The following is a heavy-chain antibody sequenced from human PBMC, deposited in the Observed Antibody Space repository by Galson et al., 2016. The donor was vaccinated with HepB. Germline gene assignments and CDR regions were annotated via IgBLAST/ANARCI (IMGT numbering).Heavy chain of an antibody. Sequence: SLRLSCAASGFTVSSNYMSWVRQAPGKGLEWASVIYSGGSTYYADSVKGRFTISRDNSKNTLSLQMNRLRAEDTAVYYCARESRMVRGVITYFFDYWGQGTLVTVSS. D-gene: IGHD3-10*01. J-gene: IGHJ4*02. CDR3: ARESRMVRGVITYFFDY. CDR2: IYSGGST. V-gene: IGHV3-53*01. CDR1: GFTVSSNY.